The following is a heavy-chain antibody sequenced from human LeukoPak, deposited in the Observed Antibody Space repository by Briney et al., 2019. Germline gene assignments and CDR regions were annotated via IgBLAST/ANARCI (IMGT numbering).Heavy chain of an antibody. V-gene: IGHV3-7*02. CDR3: ARGKDSSGYYYDAFDI. Sequence: PGGSQRLSCAASGFTFSSYWMSWVRQAPGKGLEWVASINRDGSEKYYVDSVRGRFTISRDNSKNTLYLQMGSLRAEDMAVYYCARGKDSSGYYYDAFDIWGQGTMVTVSS. D-gene: IGHD3-22*01. J-gene: IGHJ3*02. CDR2: INRDGSEK. CDR1: GFTFSSYW.